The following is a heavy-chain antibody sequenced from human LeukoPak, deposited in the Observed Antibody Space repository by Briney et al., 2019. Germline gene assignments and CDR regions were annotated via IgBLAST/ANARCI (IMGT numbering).Heavy chain of an antibody. Sequence: SVTVSCQASGFTFPSSAMQWVRQARGQRLEWIGWIVVGSGNTNYTQKFQERVTITRDMSTSTAYMELSSLRSEDTAVYYCAAIPYYDYGGIYYFDYWGQGTLVTVSS. CDR1: GFTFPSSA. D-gene: IGHD4/OR15-4a*01. V-gene: IGHV1-58*02. J-gene: IGHJ4*02. CDR3: AAIPYYDYGGIYYFDY. CDR2: IVVGSGNT.